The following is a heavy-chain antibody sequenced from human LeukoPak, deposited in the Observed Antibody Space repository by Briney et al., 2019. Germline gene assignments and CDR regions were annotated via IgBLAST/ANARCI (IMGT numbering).Heavy chain of an antibody. D-gene: IGHD4-17*01. Sequence: PSETLSLTCTVSGASFNSYYWSWLRQPAGKGLEWIGRIHTSGSTDYSPSLQSRVTISIDTSQKQFSLNLSSVTAADTAVYYCARDIVYLTDVDYGWGQGTLVTVSS. CDR3: ARDIVYLTDVDYG. J-gene: IGHJ4*02. CDR1: GASFNSYY. CDR2: IHTSGST. V-gene: IGHV4-4*07.